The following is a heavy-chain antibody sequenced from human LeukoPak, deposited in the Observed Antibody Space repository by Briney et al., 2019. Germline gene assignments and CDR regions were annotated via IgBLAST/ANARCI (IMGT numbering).Heavy chain of an antibody. CDR2: ISGSGGST. D-gene: IGHD1-7*01. V-gene: IGHV3-23*01. CDR1: GFTFSSYA. CDR3: AKDRLELRNPPLSWNYYFDY. J-gene: IGHJ4*02. Sequence: GGSLRLSCAASGFTFSSYAMSWVRQAPGKGLEWVSAISGSGGSTYYADSVKGRFTISRDNSKNTLYLQMNSLRAEDTAVYYCAKDRLELRNPPLSWNYYFDYWGQGTLVTVSS.